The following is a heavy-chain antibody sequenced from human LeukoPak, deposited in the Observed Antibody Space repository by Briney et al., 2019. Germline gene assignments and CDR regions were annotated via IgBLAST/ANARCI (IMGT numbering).Heavy chain of an antibody. Sequence: ASVKVSCKASGYTFTSYDINWVRQATGQGLEWMGWMNPNSGNTGYAQKFQGRVTVTRNTSISTAYMELSSLRSENTAVYYCASVRSTDAFDIWAQETMLTVSS. J-gene: IGHJ3*02. D-gene: IGHD3-10*01. CDR3: ASVRSTDAFDI. CDR1: GYTFTSYD. CDR2: MNPNSGNT. V-gene: IGHV1-8*01.